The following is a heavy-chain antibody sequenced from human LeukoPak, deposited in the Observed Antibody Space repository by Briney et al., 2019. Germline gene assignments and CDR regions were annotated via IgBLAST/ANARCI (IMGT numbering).Heavy chain of an antibody. V-gene: IGHV3-23*01. CDR2: ISGSGSST. Sequence: GRSLRLSCAASGFSFSSSAMSWVRQAPGKGLEWVSAISGSGSSTSYSESVKGRFTISRDNSKNTLSLQMNSLRAEDTAVYYCAKNSSGRPWGDYYMDVWGKGTTVTVSS. J-gene: IGHJ6*03. D-gene: IGHD6-19*01. CDR3: AKNSSGRPWGDYYMDV. CDR1: GFSFSSSA.